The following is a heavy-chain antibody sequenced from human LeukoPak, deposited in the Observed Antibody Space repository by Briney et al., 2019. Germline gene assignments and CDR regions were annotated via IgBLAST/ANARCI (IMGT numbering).Heavy chain of an antibody. Sequence: PSETLSLTCAVSGGSISSSSYYWGWIRQPPGKGLEWIGSIYYSGSTYYNPSLKSRVTISVDTSKNQFSLKLSSVTAADTAVYYCARDLTDSHQPDAFDIWGQGTMVTVSS. CDR2: IYYSGST. CDR3: ARDLTDSHQPDAFDI. D-gene: IGHD2-2*01. J-gene: IGHJ3*02. V-gene: IGHV4-39*07. CDR1: GGSISSSSYY.